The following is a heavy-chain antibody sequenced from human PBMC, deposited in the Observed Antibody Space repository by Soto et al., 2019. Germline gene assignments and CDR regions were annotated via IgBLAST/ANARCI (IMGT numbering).Heavy chain of an antibody. D-gene: IGHD3-22*01. J-gene: IGHJ4*02. CDR2: IYTRGNT. CDR1: GGSISSYY. V-gene: IGHV4-4*07. CDR3: ARVVHYYDSSGYFDY. Sequence: LSLTCTVSGGSISSYYWSWIRQPAGKGLEWIGRIYTRGNTNYNPSLKSRATMSIDTSKNRFSLKLNSVTAADTAVYYCARVVHYYDSSGYFDYWGQGTLVTVSS.